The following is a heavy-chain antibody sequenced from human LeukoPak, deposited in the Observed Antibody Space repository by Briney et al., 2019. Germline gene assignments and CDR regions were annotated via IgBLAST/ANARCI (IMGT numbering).Heavy chain of an antibody. Sequence: GALLLPCSASGFTFISYAMSWGRQAPGEGLEGVSAISGSGGSTYYADSVKGRFTISRDNSKNTLYLQLNSLRAEDTAVYYCANAAYGAPNDYWGQGTLVTVSS. CDR2: ISGSGGST. D-gene: IGHD4-17*01. CDR3: ANAAYGAPNDY. J-gene: IGHJ4*02. V-gene: IGHV3-23*01. CDR1: GFTFISYA.